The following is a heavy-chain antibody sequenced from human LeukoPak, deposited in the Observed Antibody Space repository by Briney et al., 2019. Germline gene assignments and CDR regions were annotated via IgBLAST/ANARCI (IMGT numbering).Heavy chain of an antibody. Sequence: PGRSLRLSCAASGFTFSNYGMHWVRQAPGKGLEWVAVISYDGSNKYYADSVKGRFTISRDNSKNTLYLQMNSLRAEDTAVYYCAKDRHYDFWSGYYYYYYYGMDVWGQGTTVTVSS. J-gene: IGHJ6*02. CDR1: GFTFSNYG. CDR2: ISYDGSNK. CDR3: AKDRHYDFWSGYYYYYYYGMDV. V-gene: IGHV3-30*18. D-gene: IGHD3-3*01.